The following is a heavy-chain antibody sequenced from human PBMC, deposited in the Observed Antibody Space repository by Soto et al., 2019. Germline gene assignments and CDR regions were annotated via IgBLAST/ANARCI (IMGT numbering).Heavy chain of an antibody. J-gene: IGHJ6*02. CDR3: AKSLAGLSDSYYYAMDV. Sequence: EVQVVESGGGLVQPGRSLRLSCAASVFIFPKYAMHWVRQAPGKGLEWVSGISWNSGSIGYADSVKGRFTVSRDNAKNSLYLQMNSLRPEDAAVYYCAKSLAGLSDSYYYAMDVWGQGTTVTVSS. CDR1: VFIFPKYA. CDR2: ISWNSGSI. D-gene: IGHD3-10*01. V-gene: IGHV3-9*01.